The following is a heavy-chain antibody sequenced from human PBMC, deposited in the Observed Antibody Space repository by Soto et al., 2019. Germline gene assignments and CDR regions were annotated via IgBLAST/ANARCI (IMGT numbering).Heavy chain of an antibody. V-gene: IGHV4-34*01. CDR3: ARGYGSGTYFDY. J-gene: IGHJ4*02. CDR1: GGSFSGYY. D-gene: IGHD3-10*01. Sequence: QVQLQQWGAGLLKPSETLSLTCAVYGGSFSGYYWSWIRQPPGKGLEWIGEINHSGSTNYNPSLKSRVTISVDTSKNQFSLKLSSVTAADTAVYYCARGYGSGTYFDYWGQGTLFTVSS. CDR2: INHSGST.